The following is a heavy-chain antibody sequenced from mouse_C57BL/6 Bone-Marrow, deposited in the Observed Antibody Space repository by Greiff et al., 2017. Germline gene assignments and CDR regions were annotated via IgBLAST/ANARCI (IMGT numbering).Heavy chain of an antibody. V-gene: IGHV1-63*01. J-gene: IGHJ1*03. Sequence: VQLQQSGAELVRPGTSVKMSCKASGYTFTNYWIGWAKQRPGHGLEWIGDIYPGGGYTNYNEKFKGKATLTADKSSSTAYMQFSRLTSEDSAIYYCARQTVVMYFDVWGTGTTVTVSS. D-gene: IGHD1-1*01. CDR3: ARQTVVMYFDV. CDR2: IYPGGGYT. CDR1: GYTFTNYW.